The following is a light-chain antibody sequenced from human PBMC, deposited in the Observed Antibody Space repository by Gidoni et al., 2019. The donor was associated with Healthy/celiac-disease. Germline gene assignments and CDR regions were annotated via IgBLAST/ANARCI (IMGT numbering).Light chain of an antibody. CDR1: QGISSY. CDR2: AAS. J-gene: IGKJ4*01. V-gene: IGKV1-9*01. Sequence: DIQLTSPPSFLSASVGDRVTITCRASQGISSYLAWYQQKPGKAPKLLIYAASTLQSGVPSRFSGSGSGTEFTLTISSLQPEDFATYYCQQLNSYPRTFGGGTKVEIK. CDR3: QQLNSYPRT.